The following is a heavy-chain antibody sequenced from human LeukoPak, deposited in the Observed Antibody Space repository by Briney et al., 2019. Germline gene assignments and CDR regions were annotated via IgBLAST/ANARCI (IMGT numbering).Heavy chain of an antibody. CDR2: IYYRGST. CDR1: GGSISVYY. V-gene: IGHV4-59*08. Sequence: SETLSLTCTVSGGSISVYYWSWTRQPPGKGPEWIGYIYYRGSTNYNTSLKSRVTMSIGTSKNQFSLRLSSVTAADTAVYYCARLATYGDYSDWGQGTLVTVSS. D-gene: IGHD4-17*01. CDR3: ARLATYGDYSD. J-gene: IGHJ4*02.